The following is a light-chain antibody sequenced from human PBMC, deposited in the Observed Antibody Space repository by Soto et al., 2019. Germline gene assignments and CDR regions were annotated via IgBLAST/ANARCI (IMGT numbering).Light chain of an antibody. J-gene: IGKJ1*01. CDR2: KAS. Sequence: DIQMTQSPSTLSASVGDRVTITCRASQGISSWLAWYQQKPGKAPKLLIYKASSLESGVPSRFSDSGSGTDFTLTISSLQPDDLATQYFQQYNSYSTFGQGNKVEIK. V-gene: IGKV1-5*03. CDR1: QGISSW. CDR3: QQYNSYST.